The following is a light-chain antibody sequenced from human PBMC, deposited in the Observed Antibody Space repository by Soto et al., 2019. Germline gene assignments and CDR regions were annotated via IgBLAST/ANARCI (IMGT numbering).Light chain of an antibody. CDR1: SNDIGGYNL. CDR3: QSYDNGLSHFVA. V-gene: IGLV2-23*01. Sequence: QSALTQPASVSGSPGQSITISCTGTSNDIGGYNLVSWYQQHPGKAPRLIIYEGSKRPSGVSDRFSGSTSGNTASLTISALQAEDEAHYSCQSYDNGLSHFVAFGGGTKLTVL. CDR2: EGS. J-gene: IGLJ2*01.